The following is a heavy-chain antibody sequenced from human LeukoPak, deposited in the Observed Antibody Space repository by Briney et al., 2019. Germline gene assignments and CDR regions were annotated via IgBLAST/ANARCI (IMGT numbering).Heavy chain of an antibody. V-gene: IGHV4-30-4*01. J-gene: IGHJ5*02. Sequence: PSETLSLTWTVSGGSISSGDYYWSWIRQPPGKGLEWIVYIYYRGSTYYNPSLKRRVTISVDTSKNQVSLKLSSVPAPDTAVYYCARDNDYGEYVWFDPWGQGTLVTVSS. CDR2: IYYRGST. D-gene: IGHD4-17*01. CDR1: GGSISSGDYY. CDR3: ARDNDYGEYVWFDP.